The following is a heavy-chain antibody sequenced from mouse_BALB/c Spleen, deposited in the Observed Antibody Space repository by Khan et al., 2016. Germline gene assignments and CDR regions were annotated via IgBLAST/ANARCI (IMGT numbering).Heavy chain of an antibody. CDR3: ASTCWYLDV. Sequence: EVKLLESGGGLVQPGGSLKLSCSVSGFAFSSYWMSWVRQAPGKGLEWIGEINPDSSTINYTPSLKDKFITCRDNDNNTLNLQTSTARSEEPARYCCASTCWYLDVWGAGTPVTVSS. V-gene: IGHV4-1*02. CDR1: GFAFSSYW. J-gene: IGHJ1*01. CDR2: INPDSSTI.